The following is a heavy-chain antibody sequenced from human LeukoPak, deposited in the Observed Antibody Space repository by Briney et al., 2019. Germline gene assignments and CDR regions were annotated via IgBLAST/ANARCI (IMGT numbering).Heavy chain of an antibody. CDR1: GFTFSSYG. Sequence: PGGSLRLSCAASGFTFSSYGMHWVRQAPGKGLEWVAVIWYDGNNKYYADSVKGRFTISRDNSKNTLYLQMNSLKTEDTAVYYCTRLDGISAWIGYCTSSSCGWGQGTLVAVSS. V-gene: IGHV3-33*01. CDR2: IWYDGNNK. J-gene: IGHJ4*02. D-gene: IGHD2-2*01. CDR3: TRLDGISAWIGYCTSSSCG.